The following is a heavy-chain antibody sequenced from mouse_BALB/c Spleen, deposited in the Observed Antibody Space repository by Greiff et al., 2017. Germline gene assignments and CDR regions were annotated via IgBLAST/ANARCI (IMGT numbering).Heavy chain of an antibody. CDR1: GFTFSSYT. J-gene: IGHJ4*01. CDR2: ISNGGGST. Sequence: EVQLVESGGGLVQPGGSLKLSCAASGFTFSSYTMSWVRQTPEKRLEWVAYISNGGGSTYYPDTVKGRFTISRDNAKNTLYLQMSSLKSEDTAMYYCARYDYDVAMDYWGQGTSVTVSS. CDR3: ARYDYDVAMDY. D-gene: IGHD2-4*01. V-gene: IGHV5-12-2*01.